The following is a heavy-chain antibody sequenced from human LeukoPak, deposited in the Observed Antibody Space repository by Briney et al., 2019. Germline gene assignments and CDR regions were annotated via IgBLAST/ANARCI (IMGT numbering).Heavy chain of an antibody. Sequence: ASVKVSCKASGYTFTGYYMHWVRQAPGQALEWMGWIDPNSGGTNYAQKFQGRVTMTRDTSISTAYMELSRLRSDDTAVYYCAREGGCSYGRPHDYWGQGTLVTVSS. J-gene: IGHJ4*02. V-gene: IGHV1-2*02. CDR3: AREGGCSYGRPHDY. CDR2: IDPNSGGT. D-gene: IGHD5-18*01. CDR1: GYTFTGYY.